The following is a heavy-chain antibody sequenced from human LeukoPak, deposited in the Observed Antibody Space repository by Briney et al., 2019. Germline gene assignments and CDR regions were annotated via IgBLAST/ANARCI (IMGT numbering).Heavy chain of an antibody. CDR3: ARVVRTTAWFDP. Sequence: PSETLSLTCAVYGGSFSGYYWSWIRQPPGKGLEWIGEINHSGSTNYNPSLKSRVTISVDTSKNQFSPKLSSVTAADTAVYYCARVVRTTAWFDPWGQGTLVTVSS. CDR2: INHSGST. V-gene: IGHV4-34*01. CDR1: GGSFSGYY. J-gene: IGHJ5*02. D-gene: IGHD4-17*01.